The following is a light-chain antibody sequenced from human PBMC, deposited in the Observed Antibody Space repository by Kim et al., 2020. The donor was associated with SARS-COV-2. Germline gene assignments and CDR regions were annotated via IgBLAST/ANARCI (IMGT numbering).Light chain of an antibody. V-gene: IGKV1-39*01. CDR3: QQSYSNPRT. CDR2: AAS. CDR1: QTIDTY. J-gene: IGKJ1*01. Sequence: DIQMTQSPSSLSASVGDRITITCRASQTIDTYLNWYQQSPGTAPKLLISAASILRSGVPSRFSGSGSGTDFSLTITNLQHEDFAIYYCQQSYSNPRTFGQGTKVDIK.